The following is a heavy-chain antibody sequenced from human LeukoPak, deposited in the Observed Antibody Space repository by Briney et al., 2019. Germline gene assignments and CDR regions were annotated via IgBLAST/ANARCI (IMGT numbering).Heavy chain of an antibody. CDR1: GFTFSSYG. J-gene: IGHJ5*02. Sequence: GGSLRLSCAASGFTFSSYGMHWVRQAPGKGLEWVAVISYDGSNKYYADSVKGRFTISRDNSKNTLYLQMNSLRAEDTAVYYCAKGYSIVVVPAAPPGDPWGQGTLVTVSS. V-gene: IGHV3-30*18. D-gene: IGHD2-2*01. CDR3: AKGYSIVVVPAAPPGDP. CDR2: ISYDGSNK.